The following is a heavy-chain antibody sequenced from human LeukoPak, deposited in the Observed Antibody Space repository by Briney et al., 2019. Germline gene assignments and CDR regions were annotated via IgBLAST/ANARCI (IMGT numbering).Heavy chain of an antibody. J-gene: IGHJ3*02. CDR3: ARGRYCSADICSGGDAFDI. Sequence: WGTLSLTCTGSGFSINNYYWSWIRQAAGKGLEWIGLIYTCGSTNYNPSVKSRVTMSVDTSKNQFSLKLSSVTAADTAVYYCARGRYCSADICSGGDAFDIWGQGTMVSVSS. CDR1: GFSINNYY. V-gene: IGHV4-4*07. D-gene: IGHD2-15*01. CDR2: IYTCGST.